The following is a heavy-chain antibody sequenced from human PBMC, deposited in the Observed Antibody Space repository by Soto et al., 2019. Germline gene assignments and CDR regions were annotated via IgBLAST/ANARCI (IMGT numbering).Heavy chain of an antibody. D-gene: IGHD3-3*01. CDR1: GFTFSSYG. V-gene: IGHV3-30*18. CDR2: ISYDGSNK. CDR3: AKEAPVGYDFWSGYYLRAPPMDV. J-gene: IGHJ6*02. Sequence: GGSLRLSCAASGFTFSSYGMHWVRQAPGKGLEWVAVISYDGSNKYYADSVKGRFTISRDNSKNTLYLQMNSLRAEDTAVYYCAKEAPVGYDFWSGYYLRAPPMDVWGQGTTVTVSS.